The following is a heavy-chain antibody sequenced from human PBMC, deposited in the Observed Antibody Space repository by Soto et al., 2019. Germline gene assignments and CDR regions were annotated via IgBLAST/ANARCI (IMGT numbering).Heavy chain of an antibody. CDR3: AKSQSSGAFRFFFDY. Sequence: EVQLLESGGGLVQPGGSLRLSCATSGFTFSGYAMTWVRQAPGKGLNWVSAITSGGDTFFADSVKGRFTISRDHSKNTFYLQMSSLTAEDTAVYYCAKSQSSGAFRFFFDYWGQGTLVTVSS. CDR1: GFTFSGYA. J-gene: IGHJ4*02. D-gene: IGHD3-22*01. CDR2: ITSGGDT. V-gene: IGHV3-23*01.